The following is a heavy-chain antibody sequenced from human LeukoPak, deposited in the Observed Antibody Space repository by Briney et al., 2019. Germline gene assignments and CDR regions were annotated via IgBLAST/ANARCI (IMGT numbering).Heavy chain of an antibody. CDR1: RFTFSSYG. Sequence: GGSLRLSCAASRFTFSSYGMHWVRRAPGKGLEWVAYIQYDGSNEQYADSVKGRFSISRDSSKNILYLQMNSLRAEDTTVYYCAKDRCSNGVGCYYYYMDVWGKGTTVTISS. CDR2: IQYDGSNE. D-gene: IGHD2-8*01. CDR3: AKDRCSNGVGCYYYYMDV. J-gene: IGHJ6*03. V-gene: IGHV3-30*02.